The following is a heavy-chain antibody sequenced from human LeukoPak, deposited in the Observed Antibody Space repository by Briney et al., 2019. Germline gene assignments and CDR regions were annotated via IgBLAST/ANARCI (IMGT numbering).Heavy chain of an antibody. V-gene: IGHV4-31*03. CDR3: AREAGIAAAGSIPYFDY. CDR2: IYYSGST. Sequence: SQTLSLTCTVSGGPISSGGYYWSWIRQHPGKGLEWIGYIYYSGSTYYNPSLKSRVTISVDTSKNQFSLKLSSVTAADTAVYYCAREAGIAAAGSIPYFDYWGQGTLVTVSS. J-gene: IGHJ4*02. D-gene: IGHD6-13*01. CDR1: GGPISSGGYY.